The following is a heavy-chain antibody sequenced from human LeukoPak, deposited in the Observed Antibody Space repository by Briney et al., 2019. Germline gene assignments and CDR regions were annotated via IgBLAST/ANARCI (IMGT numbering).Heavy chain of an antibody. CDR3: AKGKGYSYGHDFDY. CDR1: GFTFDDYA. Sequence: GGSLRLSCAASGFTFDDYAMHWVRQAPGKGLEWVSGISWNSGSIGYADSVKGRFTISRDNAKNSLYLQMNSLRAEDTALYYCAKGKGYSYGHDFDYWGQGTLVTVSS. J-gene: IGHJ4*02. V-gene: IGHV3-9*01. D-gene: IGHD5-18*01. CDR2: ISWNSGSI.